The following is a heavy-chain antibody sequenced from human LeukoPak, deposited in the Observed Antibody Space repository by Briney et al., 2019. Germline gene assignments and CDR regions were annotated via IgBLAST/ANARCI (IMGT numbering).Heavy chain of an antibody. Sequence: ASVKVSCKASGYTFTSYGISWVRQAPGQGLEWMGWISAYNGNTNYAQKLQGRVTMTTDTSTSTAYMELRSLRSDDTAVYYCARDLTFGGVIVIDNYFDYWGQRTLVTVSS. V-gene: IGHV1-18*01. D-gene: IGHD3-16*02. CDR1: GYTFTSYG. CDR3: ARDLTFGGVIVIDNYFDY. J-gene: IGHJ4*02. CDR2: ISAYNGNT.